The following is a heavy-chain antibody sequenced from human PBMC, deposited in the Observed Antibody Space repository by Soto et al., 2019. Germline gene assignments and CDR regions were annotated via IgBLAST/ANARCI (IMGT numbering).Heavy chain of an antibody. CDR3: AREGVWPAARPSTYYYGMDV. CDR1: GFTFSSYA. J-gene: IGHJ6*02. Sequence: GGSLRLSCAASGFTFSSYAMHWVRQAPGKGLEWVAVISYDGSNKYYADSVKGRFTISRDNSKNTLYLQMNSLRAEDTAVYYCAREGVWPAARPSTYYYGMDVWGQGTTVTVSS. V-gene: IGHV3-30-3*01. CDR2: ISYDGSNK. D-gene: IGHD2-2*02.